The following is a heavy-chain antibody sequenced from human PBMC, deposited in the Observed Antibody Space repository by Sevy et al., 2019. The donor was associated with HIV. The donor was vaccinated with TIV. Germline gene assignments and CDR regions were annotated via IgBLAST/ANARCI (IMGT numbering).Heavy chain of an antibody. CDR2: RFYSGGA. Sequence: SETLSLTCTVSGGSISSSRHYWGWIRQSPGKRLEWIGSRFYSGGAYYYPSLQSRVTMSVDTSNNQFSLNVNSVTAAETAVYYCARHPLGNWFDLWGQGILVTVSS. D-gene: IGHD3-16*01. V-gene: IGHV4-39*01. CDR1: GGSISSSRHY. CDR3: ARHPLGNWFDL. J-gene: IGHJ5*02.